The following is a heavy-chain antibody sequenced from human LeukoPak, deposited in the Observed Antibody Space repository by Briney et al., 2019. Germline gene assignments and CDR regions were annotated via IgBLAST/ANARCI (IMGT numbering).Heavy chain of an antibody. Sequence: GESLKISCKGSGSSFSSYWIGWVRQMPGKGLEWMGLINAADSDTRYSPSFQGQVLISVDKSISTAYLQWGNLKATDTALYYCARLPCTGGSCSKTFDYWGQGTLVTVYS. D-gene: IGHD2-15*01. CDR1: GSSFSSYW. CDR3: ARLPCTGGSCSKTFDY. J-gene: IGHJ4*02. V-gene: IGHV5-51*01. CDR2: INAADSDT.